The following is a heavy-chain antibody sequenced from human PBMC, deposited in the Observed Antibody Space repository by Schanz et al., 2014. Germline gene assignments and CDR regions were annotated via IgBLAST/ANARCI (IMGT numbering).Heavy chain of an antibody. V-gene: IGHV1-46*01. CDR1: GYTFTTYY. CDR2: INPSSGTT. CDR3: ARGLGDERWLDLNEAFDI. Sequence: QVQLVQSGAEVKKPGVSVKVSCKASGYTFTTYYIHWVRQAPGQGLEWMGKINPSSGTTRIAQNFQGRLTVTRDTSTSTVNMELSRLRSEDTAVYYCARGLGDERWLDLNEAFDIWGQGTIVTVSS. D-gene: IGHD6-19*01. J-gene: IGHJ3*02.